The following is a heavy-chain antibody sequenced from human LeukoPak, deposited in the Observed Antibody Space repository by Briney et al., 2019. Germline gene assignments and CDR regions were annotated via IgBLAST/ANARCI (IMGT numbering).Heavy chain of an antibody. V-gene: IGHV3-73*01. D-gene: IGHD5-24*01. Sequence: TGGSLRLSCAASGFTFSGSAMHWVRQASGKGLEWVGRIRSKANNFATTYTASVKGRFTISRDDSKNTAYLQMNSLTVEDTAVYYCARDMGWQQFDQWGQGALVTVSS. CDR2: IRSKANNFAT. CDR1: GFTFSGSA. J-gene: IGHJ4*02. CDR3: ARDMGWQQFDQ.